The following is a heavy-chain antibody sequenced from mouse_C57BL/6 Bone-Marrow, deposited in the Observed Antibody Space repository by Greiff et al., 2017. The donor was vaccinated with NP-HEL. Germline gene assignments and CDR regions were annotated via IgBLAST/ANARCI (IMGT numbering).Heavy chain of an antibody. J-gene: IGHJ2*01. V-gene: IGHV1-19*01. Sequence: EVQLQQSGPVLVKPGASVKMSCKASGYTFTDYYMNWVKQSHGKSLEWIGVINPYNGGTSYNQKFKGKATLTVDKSSSTAYMELNSLTSEDSAVYYCARCGAGYFDYWGQGTTLTVSS. CDR3: ARCGAGYFDY. CDR2: INPYNGGT. CDR1: GYTFTDYY.